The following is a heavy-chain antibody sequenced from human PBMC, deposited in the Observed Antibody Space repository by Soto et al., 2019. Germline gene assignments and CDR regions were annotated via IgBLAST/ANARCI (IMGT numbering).Heavy chain of an antibody. CDR2: MNPNSGNT. CDR1: GYTFTSYE. J-gene: IGHJ4*02. V-gene: IGHV1-8*01. D-gene: IGHD4-17*01. CDR3: ARSTYDYGDSELDY. Sequence: ASVKVSCKASGYTFTSYEINWVRQATGQGLEWMGWMNPNSGNTGYAQKFQGRVTMTRNTSISTAYMELSSLRSEDTAVYYCARSTYDYGDSELDYWGQGTLVTVSS.